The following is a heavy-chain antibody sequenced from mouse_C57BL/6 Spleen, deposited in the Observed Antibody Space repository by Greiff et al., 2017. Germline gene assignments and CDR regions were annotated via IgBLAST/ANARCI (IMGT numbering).Heavy chain of an antibody. CDR1: GFTFSSYG. J-gene: IGHJ2*01. D-gene: IGHD2-3*01. V-gene: IGHV5-6*01. Sequence: EVQGVESGGDLVKPGGSLKLSCAASGFTFSSYGMSWVRQTPDKRLEWVATISSGGSYTYYPDSVKGRFTISRDNAKNTLYLQRSSLKSEDTAMYYCARSDMIDGYYADYWGQGTTLTVSS. CDR3: ARSDMIDGYYADY. CDR2: ISSGGSYT.